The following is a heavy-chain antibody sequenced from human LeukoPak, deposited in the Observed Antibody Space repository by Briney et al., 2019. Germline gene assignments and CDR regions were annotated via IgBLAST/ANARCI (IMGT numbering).Heavy chain of an antibody. D-gene: IGHD6-13*01. V-gene: IGHV3-48*04. Sequence: GGSLRLSCAASGFTFSSYSMNWVRQAPGKGLEWVSYISSSSSTIYYADSVKGRFTISRDNAKNSLYLQMNSLRAEDTAVYYCARDPGAASSWSYWYFDLWGRGTLVTVSS. J-gene: IGHJ2*01. CDR2: ISSSSSTI. CDR3: ARDPGAASSWSYWYFDL. CDR1: GFTFSSYS.